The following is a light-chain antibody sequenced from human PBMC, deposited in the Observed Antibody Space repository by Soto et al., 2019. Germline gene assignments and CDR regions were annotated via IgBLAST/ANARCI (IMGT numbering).Light chain of an antibody. Sequence: VLTQPPSVSGAPGQRVTISCTGSSSHFGAGFDVYWYQQFPGTAPKLLIYANSNRPSGVPDRFSGSKSGTSASLAITGLQAEDEADYYCQSYDTNMNGYVFGTGTKVTVL. CDR2: ANS. CDR3: QSYDTNMNGYV. CDR1: SSHFGAGFD. V-gene: IGLV1-40*01. J-gene: IGLJ1*01.